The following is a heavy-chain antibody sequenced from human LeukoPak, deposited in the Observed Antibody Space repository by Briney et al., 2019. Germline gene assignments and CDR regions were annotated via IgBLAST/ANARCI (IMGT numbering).Heavy chain of an antibody. CDR3: ARGLVLLWFGEPRTDMDV. CDR2: INHSGST. Sequence: KPSETLSLTCAVYGGSFSGYYWSWIRQPPGMGLEWIGEINHSGSTNYNPSLKSRVTISVDTSKNQFSLKLSSVTAADTAVYYCARGLVLLWFGEPRTDMDVWGKGTTVTVSS. J-gene: IGHJ6*03. D-gene: IGHD3-10*01. CDR1: GGSFSGYY. V-gene: IGHV4-34*01.